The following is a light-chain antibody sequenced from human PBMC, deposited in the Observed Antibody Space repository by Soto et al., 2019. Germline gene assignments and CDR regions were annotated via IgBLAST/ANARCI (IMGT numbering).Light chain of an antibody. Sequence: QTVVTQPPSASGTPGQGVTISCSGSSSNIGVNTVNWYQQLPGTAPKLLIYSNNLRPSGVPDRFSGSKSGTSASLAISGLQYEDEADYHCASWDDSLNGVVFGGGTKLTVL. V-gene: IGLV1-44*01. CDR2: SNN. J-gene: IGLJ2*01. CDR1: SSNIGVNT. CDR3: ASWDDSLNGVV.